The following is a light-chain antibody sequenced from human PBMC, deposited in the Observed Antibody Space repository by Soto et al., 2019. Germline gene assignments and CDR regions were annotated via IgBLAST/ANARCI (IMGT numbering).Light chain of an antibody. V-gene: IGKV3-15*01. J-gene: IGKJ1*01. Sequence: ETLLTQSPDTLSVSAGEGATLSCRASQSVNNNLAWYQQKLGQAPRVLIYGASTRATGIPARFTGSGSGTEFILTITSLQSEDSAVYYCQEYNTWPWTFGQGTKVDI. CDR1: QSVNNN. CDR2: GAS. CDR3: QEYNTWPWT.